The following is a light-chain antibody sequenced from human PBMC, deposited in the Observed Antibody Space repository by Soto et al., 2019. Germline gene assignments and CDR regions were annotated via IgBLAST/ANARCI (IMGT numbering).Light chain of an antibody. CDR1: QSISSW. Sequence: DIPITQSPSTLSASVGDRVTIPCRASQSISSWLAWYQQKPGKAPKLLIYKASSLESGVPSRFSGSGSGTEFTLTISSLQPDDFATYYCQQLLSYPITFGQGTRLEIK. V-gene: IGKV1-5*03. CDR3: QQLLSYPIT. J-gene: IGKJ5*01. CDR2: KAS.